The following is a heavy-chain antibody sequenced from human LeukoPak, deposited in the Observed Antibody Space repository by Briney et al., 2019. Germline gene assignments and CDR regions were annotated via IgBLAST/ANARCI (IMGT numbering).Heavy chain of an antibody. J-gene: IGHJ4*02. CDR3: ALWGTRQSY. CDR1: GLTLSNYW. D-gene: IGHD3-16*01. V-gene: IGHV3-7*02. CDR2: INPHGSEE. Sequence: GGSLRLSCAISGLTLSNYWMNWVRQAPGKGLEWVANINPHGSEERYVDSVKGRFTISRDNAKSSLYLQMDSLRAEDTAVYYCALWGTRQSYWGQGTLVTVSS.